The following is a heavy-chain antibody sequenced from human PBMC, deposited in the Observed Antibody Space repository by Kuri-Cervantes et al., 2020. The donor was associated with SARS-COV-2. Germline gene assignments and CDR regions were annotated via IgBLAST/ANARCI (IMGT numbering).Heavy chain of an antibody. D-gene: IGHD5-12*01. CDR3: ASLGFDDNLYYYYYMDV. CDR1: GFTFSSYW. Sequence: GGSLRLSCAASGFTFSSYWMHWVRQAPGKGLVWVSRINSDGSSTSYADSVKGRFTISRDNAKNSLYLQMNSLRAEDTAVYYCASLGFDDNLYYYYYMDVWGKGTTVTVSS. V-gene: IGHV3-74*01. CDR2: INSDGSST. J-gene: IGHJ6*03.